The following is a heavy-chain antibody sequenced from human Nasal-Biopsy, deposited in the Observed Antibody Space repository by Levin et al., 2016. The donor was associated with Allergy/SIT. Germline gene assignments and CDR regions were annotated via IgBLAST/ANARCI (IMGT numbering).Heavy chain of an antibody. J-gene: IGHJ1*01. D-gene: IGHD3-22*01. CDR2: FIPMVRPA. CDR1: GGSFSTYT. V-gene: IGHV1-69*13. Sequence: SVKVSCKASGGSFSTYTVTWVRQAPGQGLEWMGGFIPMVRPAIYSPKFQGRVTITADEFMSTAYLELTNLTSEDTATYFCVRGPTLSYLDSSGWDFWGQGTLVTVSS. CDR3: VRGPTLSYLDSSGWDF.